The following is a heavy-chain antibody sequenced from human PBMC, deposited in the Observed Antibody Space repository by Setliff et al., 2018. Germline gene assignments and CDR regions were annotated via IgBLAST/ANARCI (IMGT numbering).Heavy chain of an antibody. V-gene: IGHV4-31*03. J-gene: IGHJ5*02. CDR2: IYYSGST. D-gene: IGHD3-10*01. CDR3: ARTSTYVLGSGSYWDRWFDP. Sequence: PSETLSLTCIVSGASITSEAYYWSWIRQYPGKGLEWIGYIYYSGSTYYNPSLKSRLEMSVDTSKREFALRLSSVTAADTAVYYCARTSTYVLGSGSYWDRWFDPWSQGTLVTVSS. CDR1: GASITSEAYY.